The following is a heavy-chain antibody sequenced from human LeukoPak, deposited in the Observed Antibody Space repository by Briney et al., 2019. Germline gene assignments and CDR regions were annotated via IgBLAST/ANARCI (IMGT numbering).Heavy chain of an antibody. J-gene: IGHJ4*02. CDR3: VRVDGYSNSWYVDY. CDR1: GGSFSGYY. V-gene: IGHV4-59*01. CDR2: IYYSGST. Sequence: SETLSLTCAVYGGSFSGYYWSWIRQPPGKGLEWIGYIYYSGSTNYNPSLKSRVTISVDTSKNQFSLKLSSVTAADTAVYYCVRVDGYSNSWYVDYWGQGTLVTVSS. D-gene: IGHD6-13*01.